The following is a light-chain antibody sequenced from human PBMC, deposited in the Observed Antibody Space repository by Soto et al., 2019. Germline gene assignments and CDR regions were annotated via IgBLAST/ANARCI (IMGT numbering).Light chain of an antibody. CDR1: SSDVGGYNY. CDR3: NSYTSSTTQV. J-gene: IGLJ1*01. CDR2: EVS. Sequence: QSALTQPASVSGSPGQSITISCTGTSSDVGGYNYVSWYQQHPGKAPKLMIYEVSNRPSGVSNRFSGSKSGNTASLTISGLQAEDEADYYCNSYTSSTTQVFGTGTKVTV. V-gene: IGLV2-14*01.